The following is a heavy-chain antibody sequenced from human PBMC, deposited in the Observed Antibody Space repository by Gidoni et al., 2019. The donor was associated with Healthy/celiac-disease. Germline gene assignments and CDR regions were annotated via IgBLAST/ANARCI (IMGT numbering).Heavy chain of an antibody. J-gene: IGHJ4*02. CDR3: ARGGDSGWLYYFAY. Sequence: QVQLQESGPGLVKPLETLSLTCTVSGGPNSSSYCSWLRQPPGKGLEWIGYLYYSGSTKYNPSLKRRGTISVDTSKNQCSLKLNAVTAADTAVYYCARGGDSGWLYYFAYWGQGTLVTGSS. D-gene: IGHD6-19*01. V-gene: IGHV4-59*01. CDR2: LYYSGST. CDR1: GGPNSSSY.